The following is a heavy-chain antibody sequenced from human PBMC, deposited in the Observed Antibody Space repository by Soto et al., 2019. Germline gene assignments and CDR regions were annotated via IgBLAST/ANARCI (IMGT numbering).Heavy chain of an antibody. CDR1: GFTFSTYA. V-gene: IGHV3-23*01. D-gene: IGHD1-1*01. Sequence: EVQLLESGGGLVEPGGSLRLSCAASGFTFSTYAMNWVRQAPGNGLEWVSAISGSGGSIHYAESVKGRFTSSRDNSKNTLYLQMNSLRDEDTAVYHCVKGYWKGDVWGQGTTVTVSS. CDR3: VKGYWKGDV. J-gene: IGHJ6*02. CDR2: ISGSGGSI.